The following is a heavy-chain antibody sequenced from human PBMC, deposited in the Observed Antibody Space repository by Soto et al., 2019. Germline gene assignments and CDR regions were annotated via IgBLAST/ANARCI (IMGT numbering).Heavy chain of an antibody. V-gene: IGHV4-59*01. CDR2: IYYSGST. CDR1: GGSISSYY. Sequence: QVQLQESGPGLVKPSETLSLTCTVSGGSISSYYWSWIRQPPGKGLEWIGYIYYSGSTNYNPSLKSRVTISVDTSKNQFSLKLSSVTAADTAVYYCARLPQDPIQLWSKYYYYYYGMDVWGQGTTVTVSS. CDR3: ARLPQDPIQLWSKYYYYYYGMDV. J-gene: IGHJ6*02. D-gene: IGHD5-18*01.